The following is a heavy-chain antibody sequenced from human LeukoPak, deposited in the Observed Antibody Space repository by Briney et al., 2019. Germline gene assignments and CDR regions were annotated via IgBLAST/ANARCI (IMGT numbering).Heavy chain of an antibody. CDR2: IYTSGST. CDR3: ARGGTGQGNYYYYGMDV. D-gene: IGHD7-27*01. CDR1: GGSISSYY. V-gene: IGHV4-4*07. J-gene: IGHJ6*02. Sequence: SETLSLTCTVSGGSISSYYWSWIRQPAGKGLEWIGRIYTSGSTNYNPSLKSRVTMSVDTSKNQFSLKLSSVTAADTAAYYCARGGTGQGNYYYYGMDVWGQGTTVTVSS.